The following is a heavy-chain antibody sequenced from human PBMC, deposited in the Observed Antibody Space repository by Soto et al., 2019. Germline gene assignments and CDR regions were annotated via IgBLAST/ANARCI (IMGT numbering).Heavy chain of an antibody. V-gene: IGHV3-20*04. J-gene: IGHJ3*01. CDR3: DRGIAAFDV. Sequence: EVKVVESGGGLTRPGESLTLSCIGYDFTLAHYGMSWVRQVPGRGLEWVSGISWNGGRTGYGDSVKGRITISRDNAKNTVSLEMTSLRPGDTALYYCDRGIAAFDVWGRGTMVTVSS. CDR1: DFTLAHYG. CDR2: ISWNGGRT.